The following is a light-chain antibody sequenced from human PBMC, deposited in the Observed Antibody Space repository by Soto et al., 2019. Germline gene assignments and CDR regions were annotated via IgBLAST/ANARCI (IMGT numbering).Light chain of an antibody. Sequence: EIVMTQSPATLSVSPGERATLSCRASQSVNIYLARYQQKPGQAPRLLIYGASNRATGIPDRFSGSGSGTDFTLTISRLEPEDFAVYYCQQYGSSGTFGQGTKVDIK. V-gene: IGKV3-20*01. CDR2: GAS. CDR3: QQYGSSGT. J-gene: IGKJ1*01. CDR1: QSVNIY.